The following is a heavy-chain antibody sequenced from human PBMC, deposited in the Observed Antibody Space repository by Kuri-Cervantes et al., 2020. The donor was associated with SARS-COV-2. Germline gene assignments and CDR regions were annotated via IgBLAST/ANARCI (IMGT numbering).Heavy chain of an antibody. CDR2: IDPSSGGT. CDR1: GYTFTGYL. J-gene: IGHJ3*02. Sequence: ASVKVSCKASGYTFTGYLIHWVRQAPGQGLEWMGWIDPSSGGTNYAQKFQGRVTMTRDTSISTAYMELSRLRSDDTAVYYCARDLMTTVTTGAFDIWGQGTMVTVSS. D-gene: IGHD4-17*01. V-gene: IGHV1-2*02. CDR3: ARDLMTTVTTGAFDI.